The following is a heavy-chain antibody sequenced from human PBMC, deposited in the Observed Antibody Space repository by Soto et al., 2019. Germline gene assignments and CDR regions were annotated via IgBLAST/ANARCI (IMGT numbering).Heavy chain of an antibody. V-gene: IGHV1-69*12. J-gene: IGHJ6*02. Sequence: QVQLVQSGAEVKKPGSSVKVSCKASGGTFSSYAISWVRQAPGQGLEWMGGIIPIFGTANYAQKFQGRVTITADESTSTAYMELSSLRSEETAVYYFARDIGRWRFPSRQYYYYGMDVWGQGTTVTVSS. D-gene: IGHD3-16*02. CDR1: GGTFSSYA. CDR2: IIPIFGTA. CDR3: ARDIGRWRFPSRQYYYYGMDV.